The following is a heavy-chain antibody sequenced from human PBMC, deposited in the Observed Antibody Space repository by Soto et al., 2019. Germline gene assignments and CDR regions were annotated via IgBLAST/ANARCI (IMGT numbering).Heavy chain of an antibody. D-gene: IGHD2-15*01. CDR2: IRPNGDST. J-gene: IGHJ3*01. CDR3: AKTRLTDYPRSAPHL. CDR1: GFTFNNYA. V-gene: IGHV3-23*01. Sequence: EVQLLESGGGLVQPGGSLSLACAASGFTFNNYAINWVRQAPGRGLEWVSIIRPNGDSTYYADSVKGRFTISRDNSQNTVFMQTNSMRAEDTAIYFCAKTRLTDYPRSAPHLWGQGTLVTVSS.